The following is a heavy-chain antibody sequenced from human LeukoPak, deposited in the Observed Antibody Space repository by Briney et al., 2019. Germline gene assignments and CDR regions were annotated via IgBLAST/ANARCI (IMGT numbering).Heavy chain of an antibody. CDR3: ARGDWAPFDY. CDR1: GFTFSDYW. D-gene: IGHD2-21*02. J-gene: IGHJ4*02. Sequence: GGSLRLSCAASGFTFSDYWMNWVRQAPGKGLEWVANIDQDGSSEYYVGSVQGRFTISRDNAKNSLYLQMNSLRAEDTAVYYCARGDWAPFDYWSQGSLLTISS. CDR2: IDQDGSSE. V-gene: IGHV3-7*01.